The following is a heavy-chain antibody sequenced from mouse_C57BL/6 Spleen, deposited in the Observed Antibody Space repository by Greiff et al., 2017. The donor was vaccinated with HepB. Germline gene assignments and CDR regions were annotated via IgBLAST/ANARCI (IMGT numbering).Heavy chain of an antibody. J-gene: IGHJ4*01. CDR1: GFTFSDYG. D-gene: IGHD1-1*02. Sequence: EVHLVESGGGLVKPGGSLKLSCAASGFTFSDYGMHWVRQAPEKGLEWVAYISSGSSTIYYADTVKGRFTISRDNAKNTLFLQMTSVRSEDTAMYYCASRVDAMDYWGQGTSVTVSS. V-gene: IGHV5-17*01. CDR2: ISSGSSTI. CDR3: ASRVDAMDY.